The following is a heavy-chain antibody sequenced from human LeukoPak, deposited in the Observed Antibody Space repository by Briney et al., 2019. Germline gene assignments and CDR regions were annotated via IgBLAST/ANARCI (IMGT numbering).Heavy chain of an antibody. CDR1: GFTFYSYW. CDR3: TRDEPTVTTGPPVGS. CDR2: INGDGSTS. Sequence: GGSLRLSCAASGFTFYSYWMHWVRQAPGKGLVWVSCINGDGSTSNYADSVKGRFTISRDNAKNTLYLQMHSLRAEDTAVYYCTRDEPTVTTGPPVGSWGQGTLVTVSS. V-gene: IGHV3-74*01. J-gene: IGHJ4*02. D-gene: IGHD4-17*01.